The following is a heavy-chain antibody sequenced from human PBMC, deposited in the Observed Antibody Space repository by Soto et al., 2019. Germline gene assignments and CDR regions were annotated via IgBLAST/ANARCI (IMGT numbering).Heavy chain of an antibody. Sequence: QVQLVESGGGVVQPGRSLRLSCAASGFTFSSYAMHWVRQAPGKGLEWVSVISYAGRNKYYAGSVKGRFTISRDDSKNTLYLQVNSLRPEDTAVYYCARGYGDLDYWGQGTLVTVSS. V-gene: IGHV3-30*04. CDR2: ISYAGRNK. J-gene: IGHJ4*02. CDR1: GFTFSSYA. D-gene: IGHD5-18*01. CDR3: ARGYGDLDY.